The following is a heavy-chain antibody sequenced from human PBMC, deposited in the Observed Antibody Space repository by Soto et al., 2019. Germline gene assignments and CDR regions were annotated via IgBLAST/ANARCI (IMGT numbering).Heavy chain of an antibody. Sequence: SGGSLRLSCAASGFTFGSYSMNWVRQAPGKGLEWVSYISSSSSTIYYADSVKGRFTISRDNAKNSLYLQMNSLRDEDTAVYYCARSLTPFWSGYYSYYYGMDVWGQGTTVTVSS. CDR3: ARSLTPFWSGYYSYYYGMDV. CDR1: GFTFGSYS. D-gene: IGHD3-3*01. CDR2: ISSSSSTI. J-gene: IGHJ6*02. V-gene: IGHV3-48*02.